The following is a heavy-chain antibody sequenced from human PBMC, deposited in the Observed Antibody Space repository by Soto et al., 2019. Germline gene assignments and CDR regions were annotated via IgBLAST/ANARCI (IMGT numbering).Heavy chain of an antibody. CDR2: IYYSGST. CDR1: GGSISSYY. CDR3: ARLSDYYDSSGYYYVGAFDI. J-gene: IGHJ3*02. D-gene: IGHD3-22*01. V-gene: IGHV4-59*01. Sequence: KPSETLSLTCTVSGGSISSYYWSWIRQPPGKGLEWIGYIYYSGSTNYNPSLKSRVTISVDTSKNQFSLKLSSVTAADTAVYYCARLSDYYDSSGYYYVGAFDIWGQGTMVTV.